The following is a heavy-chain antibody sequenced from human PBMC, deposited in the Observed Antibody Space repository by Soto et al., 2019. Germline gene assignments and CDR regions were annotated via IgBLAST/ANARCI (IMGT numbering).Heavy chain of an antibody. Sequence: GGSLRLSCAASGFTFSSYGMHWVRQSPGKGLEWVAVISYDGSNRYYADSVKGRFTISRNNSKNTLYLQMNSLRAEDTAVYYCAREGYYYDSSGYYGFDIWGQGTMVTVSS. V-gene: IGHV3-30-3*01. J-gene: IGHJ3*02. CDR1: GFTFSSYG. CDR3: AREGYYYDSSGYYGFDI. D-gene: IGHD3-22*01. CDR2: ISYDGSNR.